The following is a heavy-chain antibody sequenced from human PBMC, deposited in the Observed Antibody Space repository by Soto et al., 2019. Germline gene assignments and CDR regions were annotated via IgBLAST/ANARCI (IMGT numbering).Heavy chain of an antibody. CDR2: LYHRGST. D-gene: IGHD2-2*01. J-gene: IGHJ4*02. Sequence: TSETLSLTCTVSGGSVSSENYYWTWLRQSPGKGLEWIGYLYHRGSTNYNPSLKSRVTMSVDVSKNQFSLRLSSVTAADTAVYYCARTRSTSEFDYWGQGTLVTVSS. CDR3: ARTRSTSEFDY. V-gene: IGHV4-61*01. CDR1: GGSVSSENYY.